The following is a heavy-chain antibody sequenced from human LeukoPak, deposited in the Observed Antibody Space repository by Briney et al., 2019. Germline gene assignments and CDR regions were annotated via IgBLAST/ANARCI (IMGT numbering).Heavy chain of an antibody. CDR3: ARVNWNYVFDY. V-gene: IGHV3-7*01. CDR2: IKRDGSER. CDR1: GSTFRNYW. D-gene: IGHD1-7*01. Sequence: PGGSLRLSCEVSGSTFRNYWMSWIRQVPGKGLEWLACIKRDGSERHYVDSVKGRFTISRDNAKNSLYLQMNSLRAEDTAVYYCARVNWNYVFDYWGQGTLVTVSS. J-gene: IGHJ4*02.